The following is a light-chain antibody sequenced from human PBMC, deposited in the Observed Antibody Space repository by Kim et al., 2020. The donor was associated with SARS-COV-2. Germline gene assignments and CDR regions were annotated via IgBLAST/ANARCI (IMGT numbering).Light chain of an antibody. CDR1: QGITNY. V-gene: IGKV1-27*01. CDR2: AAS. CDR3: QKYNNAPWT. Sequence: ASVEDRVTISCRAIQGITNYLAWYQQKPAKVPKLLIYAASILQSGVPSRFSGSGSGTDFTLTISSLQPEDVGTYYCQKYNNAPWTFGQGTKVEIK. J-gene: IGKJ1*01.